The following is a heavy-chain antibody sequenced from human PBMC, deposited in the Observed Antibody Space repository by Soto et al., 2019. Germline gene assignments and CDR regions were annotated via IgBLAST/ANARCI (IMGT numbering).Heavy chain of an antibody. CDR1: GGSVSSGSYY. D-gene: IGHD6-6*01. CDR3: ARERGSSSSVDY. Sequence: PSETLSLTCTVSGGSVSSGSYYWSWIRQPPGKGLEWIGYIYYSGSTNYNPSLKSRVTISVDTSKNQFSLKLSSVTAADTAVHYCARERGSSSSVDYWGQGTLVTVSS. V-gene: IGHV4-61*01. J-gene: IGHJ4*02. CDR2: IYYSGST.